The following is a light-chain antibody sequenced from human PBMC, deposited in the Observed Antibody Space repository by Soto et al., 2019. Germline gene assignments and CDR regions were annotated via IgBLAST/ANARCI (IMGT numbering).Light chain of an antibody. Sequence: EIVLTQSPATLSLSPGERATLSCRASQSVSSYLAWYQQKPGQAPRLLIYDASNRATGIPARFSGSGSGTDFTLTISNLEPEDFAVYSCQQRSDWSYTFGQGTKLEI. J-gene: IGKJ2*01. V-gene: IGKV3-11*01. CDR1: QSVSSY. CDR2: DAS. CDR3: QQRSDWSYT.